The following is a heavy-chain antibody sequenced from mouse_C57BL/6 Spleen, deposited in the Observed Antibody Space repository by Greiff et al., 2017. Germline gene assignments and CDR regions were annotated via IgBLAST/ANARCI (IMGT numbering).Heavy chain of an antibody. D-gene: IGHD2-5*01. CDR3: TSSKGSYFDY. J-gene: IGHJ2*01. CDR1: GFTFSDAW. CDR2: IRNKANNHAT. Sequence: EVQRVESGGGLVQPGGSMKLSCAASGFTFSDAWMDWVRQSPEKGLEWVAEIRNKANNHATYYAESVKGRFTISRDDSKSSVYLQINSLRAEDTGIYYCTSSKGSYFDYWGQGTTLTVSS. V-gene: IGHV6-6*01.